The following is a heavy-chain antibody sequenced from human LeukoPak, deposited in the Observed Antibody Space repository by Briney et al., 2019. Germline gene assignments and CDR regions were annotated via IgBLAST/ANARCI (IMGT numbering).Heavy chain of an antibody. D-gene: IGHD3-10*01. CDR2: INPNSGGT. V-gene: IGHV1-2*02. CDR1: GYTFTGYY. CDR3: ARARTVYYGSGSYQYPDEDY. Sequence: ASVKVSCKASGYTFTGYYMHWVRQAPGQGLEWMGWINPNSGGTNYAQKLQGRVTMTTDTSTSTAYMELRSLRSDDTAVYYCARARTVYYGSGSYQYPDEDYWGQGTLVTVSS. J-gene: IGHJ4*02.